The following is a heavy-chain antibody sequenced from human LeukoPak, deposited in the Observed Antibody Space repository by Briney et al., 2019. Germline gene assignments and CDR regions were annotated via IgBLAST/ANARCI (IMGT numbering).Heavy chain of an antibody. V-gene: IGHV1-69*04. CDR1: GGTFSSYA. CDR3: ASSGSYRTYYYYGMDV. Sequence: ASVKVSCKASGGTFSSYAISWVRQAPGQGLEWMGRIIPILGIANYAQKFQGRVTITADKPTSTAYMELSSLRSEDTAVYYCASSGSYRTYYYYGMDVWGQGTTVTVSS. CDR2: IIPILGIA. D-gene: IGHD1-26*01. J-gene: IGHJ6*02.